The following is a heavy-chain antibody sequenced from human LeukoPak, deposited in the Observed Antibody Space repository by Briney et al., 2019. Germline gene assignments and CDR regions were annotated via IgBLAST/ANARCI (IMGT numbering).Heavy chain of an antibody. J-gene: IGHJ4*02. CDR1: GFTFSSYW. CDR2: INSDGSST. V-gene: IGHV3-74*01. D-gene: IGHD6-19*01. CDR3: ARGAIAMAGIIDY. Sequence: SGGSLRLSCAASGFTFSSYWMHWVRQAPGKGLVWVSRINSDGSSTNYADSVKGRFTISRDNAENTLYLQMNSLRAEDTAVYYCARGAIAMAGIIDYWGQGTLVTVSS.